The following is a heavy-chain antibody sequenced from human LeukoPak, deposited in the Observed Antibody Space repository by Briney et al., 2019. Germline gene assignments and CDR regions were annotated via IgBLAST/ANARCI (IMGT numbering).Heavy chain of an antibody. J-gene: IGHJ6*03. Sequence: GASVKVSCKASGYTFTGYYMHWVRQAPGQGLEWMGWINPNSGGTNYAQKFQGRVTMTRDTSISTAYMELSRLRSDDTAVYYCARDGYNINYYYYYYMDVWGKGTTVTVSS. V-gene: IGHV1-2*02. CDR3: ARDGYNINYYYYYYMDV. CDR1: GYTFTGYY. CDR2: INPNSGGT. D-gene: IGHD5-24*01.